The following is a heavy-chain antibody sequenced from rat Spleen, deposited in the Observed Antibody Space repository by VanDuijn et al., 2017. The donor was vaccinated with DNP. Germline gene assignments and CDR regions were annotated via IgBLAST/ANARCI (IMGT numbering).Heavy chain of an antibody. Sequence: EVQLQESGPGLVKPSQSLSLTCSVTGYSITSNYWGWIRKFPGAKMAWVGHISYSGSTTYNPSLKSRISITRNTSKNQYFLQVDSVTAEDTATYYCARGLNYGGDSYSWYFDFWGPGTMVTVSS. CDR1: GYSITSNY. V-gene: IGHV3-1*01. CDR2: ISYSGST. CDR3: ARGLNYGGDSYSWYFDF. D-gene: IGHD1-11*01. J-gene: IGHJ1*01.